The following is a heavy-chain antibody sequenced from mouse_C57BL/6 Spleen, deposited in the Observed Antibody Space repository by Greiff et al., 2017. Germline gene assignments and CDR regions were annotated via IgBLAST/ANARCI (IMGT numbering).Heavy chain of an antibody. J-gene: IGHJ3*01. CDR1: GYTFTGYW. D-gene: IGHD3-2*02. Sequence: VQLQQSGAELAKPGASVKLSCKASGYTFTGYWMHWVKQRPGQGLEWIGYINPSSGYTKYNQKFKDKATVTADKSSSTAYMQLSSLTYEDSAVYYGAGPAQGGFAYWGQGTLVTVSA. V-gene: IGHV1-7*01. CDR3: AGPAQGGFAY. CDR2: INPSSGYT.